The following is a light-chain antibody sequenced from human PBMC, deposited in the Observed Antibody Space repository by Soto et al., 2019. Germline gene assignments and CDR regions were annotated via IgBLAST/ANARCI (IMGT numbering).Light chain of an antibody. CDR3: HQYNNWSPIT. J-gene: IGKJ5*01. CDR2: GAS. CDR1: QSVRSN. V-gene: IGKV3-15*01. Sequence: DIVRTLSPSTLSVSPWERAALSCRASQSVRSNLAWYRQKPGQAPSLLMYGASTRATGVPARFSGSGSGTEFTLTISSLQSEDFAVYYCHQYNNWSPITVGQGTRLEI.